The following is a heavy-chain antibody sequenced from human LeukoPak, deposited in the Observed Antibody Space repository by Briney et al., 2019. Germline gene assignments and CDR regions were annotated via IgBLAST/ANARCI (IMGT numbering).Heavy chain of an antibody. CDR1: GYTLTELS. CDR3: ATDRPSRIAVASRGEFDY. CDR2: FDPEDGET. D-gene: IGHD6-19*01. J-gene: IGHJ4*02. Sequence: GASVKVSCKVSGYTLTELSMHWVRQAPGKGLEWMGGFDPEDGETIYAQKFQGRVTMTEDTSTDTAYMELSSLRSEDTAVYYCATDRPSRIAVASRGEFDYWGQGTLVTVSS. V-gene: IGHV1-24*01.